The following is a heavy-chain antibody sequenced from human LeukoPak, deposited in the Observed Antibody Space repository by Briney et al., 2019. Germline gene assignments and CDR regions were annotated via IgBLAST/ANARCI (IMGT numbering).Heavy chain of an antibody. J-gene: IGHJ4*02. Sequence: ASVKVSCKASGYTFTSYYMHWVRQAPGQGLEWMGIINPSGGSTSYAQKFQGRVTITRDTSTSTVYMELSSLRSEDTAVYYCARVRREIDYVWGSYRRSPFDYWRQGTLVTVSS. D-gene: IGHD3-16*02. V-gene: IGHV1-46*01. CDR3: ARVRREIDYVWGSYRRSPFDY. CDR2: INPSGGST. CDR1: GYTFTSYY.